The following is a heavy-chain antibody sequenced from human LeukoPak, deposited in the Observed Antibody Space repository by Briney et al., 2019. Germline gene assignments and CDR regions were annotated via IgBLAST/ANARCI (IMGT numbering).Heavy chain of an antibody. J-gene: IGHJ4*02. CDR1: GYSISSGYY. Sequence: PSETLSLTCTVSGYSISSGYYWGWIRQPPGKGLEWIGSIYHSGSTFYNPSLKSRVTMSVDTSKNQFSLKLSSATAADTAVYYCARGISGNYQEFDHWGQGTLVTVSS. CDR2: IYHSGST. D-gene: IGHD1-26*01. CDR3: ARGISGNYQEFDH. V-gene: IGHV4-38-2*02.